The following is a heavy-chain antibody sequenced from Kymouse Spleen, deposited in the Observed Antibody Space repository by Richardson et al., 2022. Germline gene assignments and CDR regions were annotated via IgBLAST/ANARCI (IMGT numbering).Heavy chain of an antibody. CDR3: AREGYYDFWSGPYYFDY. V-gene: IGHV4-34*01. CDR2: INHSGST. CDR1: GGSFSGYY. Sequence: QVQLQQWGAGLLKPSETLSLTCAVYGGSFSGYYWSWIRQPPGKGLEWIGEINHSGSTNYNPSLKSRVTISVDTSKNQFSLKLSSVTAADTAVYYCAREGYYDFWSGPYYFDYWGQGTLVTVSS. D-gene: IGHD3-3*01. J-gene: IGHJ4*02.